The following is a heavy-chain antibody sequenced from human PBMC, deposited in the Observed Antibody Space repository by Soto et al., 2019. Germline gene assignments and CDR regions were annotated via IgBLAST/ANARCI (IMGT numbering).Heavy chain of an antibody. CDR3: ARSIVVVTALDY. D-gene: IGHD2-21*02. CDR1: GYTFTSYA. V-gene: IGHV1-3*05. Sequence: QVQLVQSGAEEKKPGASVKVSCKASGYTFTSYAMHWVRQAPGQRLEWMGWINDGNGNTKYSQKFQGRGTITRDTSASTDYMELSSLRSEDTAVYYCARSIVVVTALDYWGQGTMVTVSS. CDR2: INDGNGNT. J-gene: IGHJ4*02.